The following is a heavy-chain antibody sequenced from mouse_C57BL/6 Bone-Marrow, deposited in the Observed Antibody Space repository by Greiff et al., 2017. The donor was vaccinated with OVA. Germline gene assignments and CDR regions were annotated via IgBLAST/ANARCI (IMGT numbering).Heavy chain of an antibody. CDR1: GFTFSSYG. J-gene: IGHJ1*03. D-gene: IGHD2-3*01. V-gene: IGHV5-6*01. CDR3: ARTVWLLRGDWYFDV. Sequence: EVQGVESGGDLVKPGGSLKLSCAASGFTFSSYGMSWVRQTPDKRLEWVATISSGGSYTYYPDSVKGRFTISRDNAKNTLYLQMSSLKSEDTAMYYCARTVWLLRGDWYFDVWGTGTTVTVSS. CDR2: ISSGGSYT.